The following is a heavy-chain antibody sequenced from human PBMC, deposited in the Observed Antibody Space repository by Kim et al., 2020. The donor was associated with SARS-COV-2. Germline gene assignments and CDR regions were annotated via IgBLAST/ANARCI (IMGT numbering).Heavy chain of an antibody. CDR3: ARGILDRPGVNYYDSSGPILSY. Sequence: SETLSLTCAVYGGSFSGYYWSWIRQPPGKGLEWIGEINHSGSTNYNPSLKSRVTISVDTSKNQFSLKLSSVTAADTAVYYCARGILDRPGVNYYDSSGPILSYWGQGTLVTVSS. D-gene: IGHD3-22*01. V-gene: IGHV4-34*01. CDR1: GGSFSGYY. CDR2: INHSGST. J-gene: IGHJ4*02.